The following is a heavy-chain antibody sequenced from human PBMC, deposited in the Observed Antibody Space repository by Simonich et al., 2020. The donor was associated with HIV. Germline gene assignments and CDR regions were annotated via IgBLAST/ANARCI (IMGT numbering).Heavy chain of an antibody. Sequence: QVQLQQWGAGLLKPSETLSLTCAVYGGSLSGYYWSWIRQPPGRGLEWIGAINNNGTTNYNPSLKSRVTITVDTSKKHVALKVRSVTAADTAVYYCARIGPDYYRGYYYVDVWGKGTTVSVSS. J-gene: IGHJ6*03. CDR1: GGSLSGYY. CDR3: ARIGPDYYRGYYYVDV. CDR2: INNNGTT. V-gene: IGHV4-34*01. D-gene: IGHD3-10*01.